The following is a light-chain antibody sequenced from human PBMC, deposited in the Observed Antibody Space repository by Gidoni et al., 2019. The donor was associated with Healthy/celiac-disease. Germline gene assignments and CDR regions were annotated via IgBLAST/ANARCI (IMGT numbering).Light chain of an antibody. Sequence: DIQMTQSPSTLSASVGDRATITCRASQSISSWLAWYQQRPGKAPKLLIDKTSSLESGVPSRFSGSGSGTEFTITISSLQPDGFATYYCQQYNSYPWTFGQXTKVEIK. CDR3: QQYNSYPWT. CDR1: QSISSW. V-gene: IGKV1-5*03. J-gene: IGKJ1*01. CDR2: KTS.